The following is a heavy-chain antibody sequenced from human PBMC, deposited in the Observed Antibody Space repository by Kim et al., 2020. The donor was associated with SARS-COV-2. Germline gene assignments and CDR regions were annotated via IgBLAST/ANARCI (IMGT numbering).Heavy chain of an antibody. CDR1: EYTFTGYY. Sequence: ASVKVSCKASEYTFTGYYMHWVRQAPGQGLEWMGWINPNTGGTNYAQKFQGRVSMTRDTSIRTAYMELSSLRSDDTAVYFCARVGSGSSPFDSWGQGTLVTVSS. CDR3: ARVGSGSSPFDS. J-gene: IGHJ4*02. D-gene: IGHD1-26*01. CDR2: INPNTGGT. V-gene: IGHV1-2*02.